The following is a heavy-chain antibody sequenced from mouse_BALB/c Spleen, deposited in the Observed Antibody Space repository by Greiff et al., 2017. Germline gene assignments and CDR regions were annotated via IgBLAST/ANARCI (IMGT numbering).Heavy chain of an antibody. J-gene: IGHJ4*01. D-gene: IGHD2-4*01. CDR2: ISYDGSN. CDR1: GYSITSGYY. V-gene: IGHV3-6*02. Sequence: EVKLQESGPGLVKPSQSLSLTCSVTGYSITSGYYWNWIRQFPGNKLEWMGYISYDGSNNYNPSLKNRISITRDTSKNQFFLKLNSVTTEDTATYYCARARYDYAYYAMDYWGQGTSVTVSS. CDR3: ARARYDYAYYAMDY.